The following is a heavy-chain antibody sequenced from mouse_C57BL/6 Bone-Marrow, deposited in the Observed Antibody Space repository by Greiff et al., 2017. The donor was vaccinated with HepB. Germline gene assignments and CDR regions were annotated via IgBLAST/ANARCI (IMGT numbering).Heavy chain of an antibody. Sequence: DVKLVESGPGLAKPSQPLSLTCSVTGYSITSYYWNWIRKFPGNKLEYIGYISYSGSTYYNPSLKSRISIPRDTTTNQYYLQLHSVTTEYTSTYYCARGGYFDYWGQGTTLTVSS. CDR1: GYSITSYY. CDR3: ARGGYFDY. V-gene: IGHV3-8*01. J-gene: IGHJ2*01. CDR2: ISYSGST.